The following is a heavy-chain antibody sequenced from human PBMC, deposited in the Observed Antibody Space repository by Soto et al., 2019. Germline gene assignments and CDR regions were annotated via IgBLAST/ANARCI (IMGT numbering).Heavy chain of an antibody. CDR1: GFTFSNAW. CDR3: ARDVHGVTALRFLEWSLGYYGMDV. Sequence: PGGSLRLSCASSGFTFSNAWIIWGRQAPGKGLYGVAFIWSDGNNKYYADSVKGRFTISRDNAKNSLYLQMNSLRAEDTAVYYCARDVHGVTALRFLEWSLGYYGMDVWGQGTTVTVSS. CDR2: IWSDGNNK. V-gene: IGHV3-33*08. D-gene: IGHD3-3*01. J-gene: IGHJ6*02.